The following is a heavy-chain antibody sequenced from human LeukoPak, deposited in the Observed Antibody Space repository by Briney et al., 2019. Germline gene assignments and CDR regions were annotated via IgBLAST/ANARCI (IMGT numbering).Heavy chain of an antibody. J-gene: IGHJ6*03. CDR3: ARGHCASTRCLTHYYYSYMDV. CDR2: IYYSGST. D-gene: IGHD2-2*01. Sequence: SETLSLTCTVSGCSISSSGYYWVWIRQPPGKGLEWIRSIYYSGSTYSNPFLKSRVTISVDTSKNQFSLKLTSVTAADTAVYYCARGHCASTRCLTHYYYSYMDVWGKGTTVTVSS. CDR1: GCSISSSGYY. V-gene: IGHV4-39*07.